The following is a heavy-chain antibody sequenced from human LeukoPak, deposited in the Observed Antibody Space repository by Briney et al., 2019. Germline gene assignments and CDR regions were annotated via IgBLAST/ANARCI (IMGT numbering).Heavy chain of an antibody. CDR2: IYPGDSDT. Sequence: GESLKISCKGSGYIFSSHWIAWVRQMPGKGLEWMGMIYPGDSDTRYSPSFRGQVTISGDKSISTVYLQWSSLKASDTAMYYCARQRERGYSYVDWGQGTLVTVSS. J-gene: IGHJ4*02. V-gene: IGHV5-51*01. D-gene: IGHD5-18*01. CDR3: ARQRERGYSYVD. CDR1: GYIFSSHW.